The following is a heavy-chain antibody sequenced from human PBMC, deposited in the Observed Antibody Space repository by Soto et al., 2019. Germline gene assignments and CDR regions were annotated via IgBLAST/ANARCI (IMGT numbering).Heavy chain of an antibody. CDR3: ARALYDSSGYPYYFDY. CDR2: IIPIFGTA. Sequence: AVKVSCKACGGTFSSYAISWVRQAPGQGLEWMGGIIPIFGTANYAQKFQGRVTITADESTSTAYMELSSLRSEDTAVYYCARALYDSSGYPYYFDYWGQGTLVTVSS. J-gene: IGHJ4*02. V-gene: IGHV1-69*13. CDR1: GGTFSSYA. D-gene: IGHD3-22*01.